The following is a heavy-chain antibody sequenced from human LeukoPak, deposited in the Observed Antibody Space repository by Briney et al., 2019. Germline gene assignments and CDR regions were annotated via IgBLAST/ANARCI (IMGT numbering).Heavy chain of an antibody. Sequence: PGGSLRLSCAASGFTFSSYEMNWVRQAPGKGLEWVSYISSSGSTIYYADSVKGRFTISRDNAKNSLYLQMNSLRAEDTAVYYCARALADGSGSYWDYWGQGTLVTVSS. J-gene: IGHJ4*02. V-gene: IGHV3-48*03. CDR3: ARALADGSGSYWDY. CDR2: ISSSGSTI. CDR1: GFTFSSYE. D-gene: IGHD3-10*01.